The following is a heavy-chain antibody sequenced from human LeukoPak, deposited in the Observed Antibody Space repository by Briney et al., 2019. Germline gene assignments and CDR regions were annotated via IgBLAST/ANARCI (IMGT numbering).Heavy chain of an antibody. CDR2: IYHSGST. J-gene: IGHJ4*02. CDR3: ARVLDY. CDR1: GGSISSNSW. Sequence: SETLSLTCAVSGGSISSNSWWSWVRQSPGKGLEWIGEIYHSGSTNYNPSFKSRVITSIDKSRNQFSLRLNSVTAADTAIYYCARVLDYWGRGTLVTVSS. V-gene: IGHV4-4*02.